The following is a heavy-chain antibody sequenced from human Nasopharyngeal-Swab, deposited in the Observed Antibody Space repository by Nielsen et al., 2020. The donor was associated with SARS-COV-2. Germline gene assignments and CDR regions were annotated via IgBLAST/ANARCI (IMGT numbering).Heavy chain of an antibody. CDR1: GFSLSTSGMR. D-gene: IGHD3-22*01. CDR3: ARMPNYYDSSGYWEYYFDY. CDR2: IDWDDGK. Sequence: SGPTLVKPTQTLTLTCTFSGFSLSTSGMRVSWIRQPPGKALEWLARIDWDDGKFYSTSLKTRLTISKDTSKNQVVLTMTNMDPVDTATYYCARMPNYYDSSGYWEYYFDYWGQGTLVTVSS. V-gene: IGHV2-70*04. J-gene: IGHJ4*02.